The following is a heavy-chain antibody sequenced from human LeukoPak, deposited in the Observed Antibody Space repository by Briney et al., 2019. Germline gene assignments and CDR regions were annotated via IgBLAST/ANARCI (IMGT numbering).Heavy chain of an antibody. J-gene: IGHJ4*02. V-gene: IGHV4-34*01. Sequence: SETLSLTCGVYGGSFSAYYWSWIRQPPGKGLEWIGEINHSGNTNSNPSLESRVTMSVDTSKNQFSLKLSSVTAADTAVYYCAREGLGDPSNTYYDYVWGSYRYPLDYWGQGTLVTVSS. CDR3: AREGLGDPSNTYYDYVWGSYRYPLDY. CDR1: GGSFSAYY. D-gene: IGHD3-16*02. CDR2: INHSGNT.